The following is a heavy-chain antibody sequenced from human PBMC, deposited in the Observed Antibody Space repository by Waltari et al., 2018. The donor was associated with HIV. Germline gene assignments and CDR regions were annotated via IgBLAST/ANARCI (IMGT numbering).Heavy chain of an antibody. V-gene: IGHV5-51*03. J-gene: IGHJ3*02. CDR1: GYTFTNYW. D-gene: IGHD3-22*01. CDR3: ARLFYYDTTGYINNAFDI. CDR2: IYPFDSDT. Sequence: EVQLVQSGAGVRQSGESLKISCTASGYTFTNYWIAWVRQMSGEGLEWMGIIYPFDSDTRYNPSFEGQITISADKSLATAYLEWNNLNASDAAIYYCARLFYYDTTGYINNAFDIWGQGTVVTVS.